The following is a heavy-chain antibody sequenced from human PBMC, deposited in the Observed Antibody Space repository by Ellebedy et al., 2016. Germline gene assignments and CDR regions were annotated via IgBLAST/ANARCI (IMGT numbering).Heavy chain of an antibody. CDR2: IYYSGST. Sequence: SETLSLTCTVSGGSVSSNSYYWSWIRQPPGKGLEWIGYIYYSGSTNYNPSLKSRVTISVDTSKNQFSLKLSSVTAADTAVYYCARGGRGGDRDWGQGTLVTVSS. CDR3: ARGGRGGDRD. V-gene: IGHV4-61*01. CDR1: GGSVSSNSYY. J-gene: IGHJ4*02. D-gene: IGHD2-21*01.